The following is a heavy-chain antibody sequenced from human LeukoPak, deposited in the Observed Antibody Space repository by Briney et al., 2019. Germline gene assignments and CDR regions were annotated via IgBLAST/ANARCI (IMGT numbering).Heavy chain of an antibody. CDR3: TREYSGSFLY. CDR1: GFTVSSNY. CDR2: INSDGSST. D-gene: IGHD1-26*01. Sequence: PGGSLRLSCAASGFTVSSNYMSWVRQAPGKGLVWVSRINSDGSSTNYADSVKGRFTISRDNAKNTQYLQMNSLRAEDTAVYYCTREYSGSFLYWGQGALVTVSS. J-gene: IGHJ4*02. V-gene: IGHV3-74*01.